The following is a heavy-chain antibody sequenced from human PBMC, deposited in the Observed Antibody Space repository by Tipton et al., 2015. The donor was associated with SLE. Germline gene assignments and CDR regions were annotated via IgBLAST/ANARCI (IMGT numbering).Heavy chain of an antibody. CDR2: INHSGST. D-gene: IGHD5-18*01. CDR1: GGSFSGYY. CDR3: ARGGVDTAMALDY. Sequence: TLSLTCAVYGGSFSGYYWSWIRQPPGKGLEWIGEINHSGSTNYNPSLKSRVTISVDTSKSQFSLKLSSVTAADTAVYYCARGGVDTAMALDYWGQGTLVTVSS. V-gene: IGHV4-34*01. J-gene: IGHJ4*02.